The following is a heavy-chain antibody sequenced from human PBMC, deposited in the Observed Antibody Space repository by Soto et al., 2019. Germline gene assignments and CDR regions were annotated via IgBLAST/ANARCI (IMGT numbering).Heavy chain of an antibody. CDR2: ISGSGGST. CDR1: GFTFSSYA. CDR3: AKGIAVAGTWDFDY. V-gene: IGHV3-23*01. D-gene: IGHD6-19*01. J-gene: IGHJ4*02. Sequence: GGSLRLCWAASGFTFSSYAMSWVRQAPGKGLEWVSAISGSGGSTYYADSVKGRFTISRDNSKNTLYLQMNSLRAEDTAVYYCAKGIAVAGTWDFDYWGQGTLVTVSS.